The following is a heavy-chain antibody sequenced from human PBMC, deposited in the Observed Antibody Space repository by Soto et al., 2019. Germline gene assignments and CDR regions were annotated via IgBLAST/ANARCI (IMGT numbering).Heavy chain of an antibody. Sequence: GGSLRLSCAASGFTFSSYAMSWVRQAPGKGLEWVSAISGSGGTTYYADSMKGRFTISRDNSKNTLYLQMNSLRAEDTAVYYCAKTRGDSSGRRAFDYCGQGTLVTSPQ. CDR1: GFTFSSYA. CDR2: ISGSGGTT. J-gene: IGHJ4*02. V-gene: IGHV3-23*01. D-gene: IGHD6-19*01. CDR3: AKTRGDSSGRRAFDY.